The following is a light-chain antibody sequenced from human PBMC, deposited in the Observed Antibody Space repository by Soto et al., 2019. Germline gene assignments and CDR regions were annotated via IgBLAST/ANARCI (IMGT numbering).Light chain of an antibody. J-gene: IGKJ4*01. CDR3: QQLERYPFS. CDR2: GAS. V-gene: IGKV1-9*01. CDR1: HDIRSY. Sequence: DIQLTQSPSFLSASVGDRITITCRASHDIRSYLAWYQQKPAKAPKLLIYGASTLQSGVPSRFSGSGSGTEFTLTILSLQPEDFASDYCQQLERYPFSFGGGTKVEI.